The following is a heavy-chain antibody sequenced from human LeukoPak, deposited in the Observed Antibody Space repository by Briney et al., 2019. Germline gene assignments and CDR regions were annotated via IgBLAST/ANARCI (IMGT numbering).Heavy chain of an antibody. V-gene: IGHV1-18*01. CDR2: ISAYNGNT. Sequence: ASVKVSCKASGYTFTSYGISWVRQAPGQGLEWMGWISAYNGNTNYAQKLQGRVTMTRDMSTSTVYMELSSLRSEDTAVYYCARVPQGTYYDFWSGYPYYFDYWGQGTLVTVSS. D-gene: IGHD3-3*01. CDR3: ARVPQGTYYDFWSGYPYYFDY. CDR1: GYTFTSYG. J-gene: IGHJ4*02.